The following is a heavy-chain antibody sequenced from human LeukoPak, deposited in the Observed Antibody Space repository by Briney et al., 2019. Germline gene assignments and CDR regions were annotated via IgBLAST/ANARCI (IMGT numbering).Heavy chain of an antibody. CDR2: IIPIFGTA. V-gene: IGHV1-69*01. D-gene: IGHD3-10*01. Sequence: SVKVSCKASGGTFRSYGISWVRQAPGQGLEWTGGIIPIFGTANYAQKFQGRVTITADESTSTAYMELSSLRSEDTAVYYCARARGVNYYYYGMDVWGQGTTVTVSS. J-gene: IGHJ6*02. CDR1: GGTFRSYG. CDR3: ARARGVNYYYYGMDV.